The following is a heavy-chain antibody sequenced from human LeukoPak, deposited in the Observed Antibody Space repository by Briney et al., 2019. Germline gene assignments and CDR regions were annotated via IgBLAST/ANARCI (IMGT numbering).Heavy chain of an antibody. J-gene: IGHJ4*02. V-gene: IGHV4-31*11. CDR2: IYYSGST. Sequence: SETLSLTCAVYGGSFSGYYWSWIRQHPGKGLEWIGYIYYSGSTYYNPSLKSRVTISVDTSKNQFSLKLSSVTAADTAVYYCACITTVTTNWGQGTLVTVSS. D-gene: IGHD4-17*01. CDR3: ACITTVTTN. CDR1: GGSFSGYY.